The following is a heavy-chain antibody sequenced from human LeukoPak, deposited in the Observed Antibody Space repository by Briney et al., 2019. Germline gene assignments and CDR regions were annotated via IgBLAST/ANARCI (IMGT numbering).Heavy chain of an antibody. CDR2: INHSGST. CDR3: ARSGQYAGWDFDY. CDR1: GGSISRSNW. V-gene: IGHV4-4*02. Sequence: ASETLSLTCAAAGGSISRSNWGSGFRHPPGKGLGGFGEINHSGSTNYNPSLKSRVTISVDKSKNQFSLKLSSVTAADTAVYYCARSGQYAGWDFDYWGQGTLVTVSS. D-gene: IGHD2-8*01. J-gene: IGHJ4*02.